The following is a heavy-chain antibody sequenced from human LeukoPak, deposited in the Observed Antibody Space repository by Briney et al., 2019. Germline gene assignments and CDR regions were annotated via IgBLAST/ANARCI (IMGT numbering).Heavy chain of an antibody. J-gene: IGHJ4*02. CDR1: GXSISSHY. Sequence: PSETLSLTCTVSGXSISSHYWNWIRQPPGKELEWIGYIYYSGSINYNPSLKSRVTMSADTSKNQISLKVKSVTAADTAVYFCTRESSRTSSLFDLWGQGTLVIVSS. D-gene: IGHD3-16*02. CDR2: IYYSGSI. CDR3: TRESSRTSSLFDL. V-gene: IGHV4-59*11.